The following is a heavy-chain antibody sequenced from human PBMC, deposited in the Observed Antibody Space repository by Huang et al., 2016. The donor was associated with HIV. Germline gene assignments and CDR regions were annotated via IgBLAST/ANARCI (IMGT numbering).Heavy chain of an antibody. Sequence: QVQLVESGGGVVQPGGSLRLSCTASGFPFGSFGMHWVRKAPGKGLEWVAFIRYDGNNYYYADSVGGRFTISRDNSKDTLYLQMNRLRPDDSAVYYCAKDLTYTFGRHFDYWGRGTLVTVSS. CDR1: GFPFGSFG. CDR3: AKDLTYTFGRHFDY. CDR2: IRYDGNNY. J-gene: IGHJ4*02. V-gene: IGHV3-30*02. D-gene: IGHD3-3*01.